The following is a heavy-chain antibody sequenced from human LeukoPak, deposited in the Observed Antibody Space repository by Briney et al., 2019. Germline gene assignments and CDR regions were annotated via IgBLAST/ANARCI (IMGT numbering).Heavy chain of an antibody. Sequence: SETLSLTCAVYGGSFSGYCWSWIRQPPGKGLEWIGEINHSGSTNYNPSLKSRVTISVDTSKNQFSLKPSSVTAADTAVYYCARIPLYSSRNNWFDPWGQGTLVTVSS. CDR1: GGSFSGYC. CDR3: ARIPLYSSRNNWFDP. CDR2: INHSGST. J-gene: IGHJ5*02. D-gene: IGHD6-13*01. V-gene: IGHV4-34*01.